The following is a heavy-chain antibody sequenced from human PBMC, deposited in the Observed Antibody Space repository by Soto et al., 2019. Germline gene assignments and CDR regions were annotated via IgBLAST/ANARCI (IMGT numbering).Heavy chain of an antibody. D-gene: IGHD5-18*01. CDR2: IIPIFGTA. V-gene: IGHV1-69*06. J-gene: IGHJ4*02. CDR1: GGTFSSYA. Sequence: SVKVSCKASGGTFSSYAISWVRQAPGQGLEWMGGIIPIFGTANYAQKFQGRVTITADKSTSTAYMELSSLRSEDTAVYYCARGPIQLWLPFDYWGQGTLVTVSS. CDR3: ARGPIQLWLPFDY.